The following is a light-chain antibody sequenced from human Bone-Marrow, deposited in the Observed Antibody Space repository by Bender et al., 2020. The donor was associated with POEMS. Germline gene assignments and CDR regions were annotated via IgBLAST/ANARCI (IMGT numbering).Light chain of an antibody. CDR2: DVN. J-gene: IGLJ2*01. V-gene: IGLV2-8*01. Sequence: QSALTQPASVSGSPGQSITISCTGTSSDVGGYNYVSWYQQHPGKAPKLIIYDVNKRPSGVPDRFSGSKSGNTASLTVFGLRIEDEADYYCSSYGDTLLFGGGTKLTVL. CDR3: SSYGDTLL. CDR1: SSDVGGYNY.